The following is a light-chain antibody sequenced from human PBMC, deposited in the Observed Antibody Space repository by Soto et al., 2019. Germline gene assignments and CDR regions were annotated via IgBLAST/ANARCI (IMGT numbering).Light chain of an antibody. Sequence: VVLTQSPATLSLSPGDRATLSCRASRHVYINALGWYQQKPGRTPTLLIYGASTRATDIPDRFSATGSGTDFSLAISGVEPEDSAVYYCQQYGVSPFTFGPGTRLEI. CDR2: GAS. CDR3: QQYGVSPFT. V-gene: IGKV3-20*01. J-gene: IGKJ3*01. CDR1: RHVYINA.